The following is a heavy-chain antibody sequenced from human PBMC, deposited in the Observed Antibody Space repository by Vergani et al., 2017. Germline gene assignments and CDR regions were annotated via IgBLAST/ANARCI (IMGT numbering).Heavy chain of an antibody. Sequence: QVQLQESGPGLVKPSQTLSLTCTVSGGSISSGDYYWSWIRQPPGKGLEWIGYIYYSGSTYYNPSLKSRVTISVDTSKNQFSLKLSSVTAADTAVYYCARGWSYYYDSSCYWVEGAFDIWGQGTMVTVSS. CDR2: IYYSGST. J-gene: IGHJ3*02. D-gene: IGHD3-22*01. CDR3: ARGWSYYYDSSCYWVEGAFDI. V-gene: IGHV4-30-4*08. CDR1: GGSISSGDYY.